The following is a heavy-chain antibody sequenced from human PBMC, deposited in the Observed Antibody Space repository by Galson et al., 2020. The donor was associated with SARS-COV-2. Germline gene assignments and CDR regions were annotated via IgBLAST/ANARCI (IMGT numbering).Heavy chain of an antibody. CDR1: GFTFSSYG. J-gene: IGHJ6*02. D-gene: IGHD3-9*01. Sequence: QLGESLKISCAASGFTFSSYGMHSVRQDPGKALAWAAVISYDGSNTYYADSVKGRFTISRDNSKNTLYLQMNSLRAEDTAVYYCAKDRLYYDILTGYYPRGHYYYYYGMDVWGQGTTVTVSS. CDR3: AKDRLYYDILTGYYPRGHYYYYYGMDV. CDR2: ISYDGSNT. V-gene: IGHV3-30*18.